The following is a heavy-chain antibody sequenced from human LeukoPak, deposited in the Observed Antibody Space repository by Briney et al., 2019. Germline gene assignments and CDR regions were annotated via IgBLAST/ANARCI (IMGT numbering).Heavy chain of an antibody. CDR1: GGSFSGYY. D-gene: IGHD6-19*01. J-gene: IGHJ1*01. CDR3: ARGRRFQQWLAEYFQH. Sequence: SETLSLTCAVYGGSFSGYYWSWIRQPPGKGLEGIGEINHSGSTNYNPSLKSRVTISVDTSKNQFSLKLSSVTAADTAVYYCARGRRFQQWLAEYFQHWGQGTLVTVSS. V-gene: IGHV4-34*01. CDR2: INHSGST.